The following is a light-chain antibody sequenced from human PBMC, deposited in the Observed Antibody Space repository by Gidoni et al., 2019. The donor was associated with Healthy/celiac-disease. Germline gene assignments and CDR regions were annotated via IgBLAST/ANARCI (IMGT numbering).Light chain of an antibody. CDR1: QSISSW. CDR3: QQYNSYLYT. Sequence: DIQMTQYPPTLSASVGDRVTITCRASQSISSWLAWYQQKPGKAPKLLIYKASSLESGVPSRFSGSGSGTEFTLTISSLQPDDFATYYCQQYNSYLYTFGQGTKLEIK. CDR2: KAS. J-gene: IGKJ2*01. V-gene: IGKV1-5*03.